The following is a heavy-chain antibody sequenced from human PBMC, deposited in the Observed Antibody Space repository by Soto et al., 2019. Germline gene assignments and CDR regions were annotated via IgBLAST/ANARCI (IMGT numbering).Heavy chain of an antibody. Sequence: QLQLQESGSGLVKPSQTLSLTCAVSGGSISSGGSSWTWIRQPPGKGLEWIGYIYHSGSTYYNPPRKSRVTISVERSKNQFPLKLTSVTAADTAVYYCARGAVVNFDSWGQGTLVTVSS. D-gene: IGHD3-22*01. CDR3: ARGAVVNFDS. CDR2: IYHSGST. V-gene: IGHV4-30-2*01. J-gene: IGHJ4*02. CDR1: GGSISSGGSS.